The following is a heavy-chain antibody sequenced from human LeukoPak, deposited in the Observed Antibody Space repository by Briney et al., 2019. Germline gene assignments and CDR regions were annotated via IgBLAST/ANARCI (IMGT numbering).Heavy chain of an antibody. CDR2: INPNSGGT. J-gene: IGHJ4*02. Sequence: ASVKVSCKGSGYTFTDYYMNWVRQAPGQGLEWMGWINPNSGGTNYAQKFQGRVTMTRDTSITTAYMELSSLRSDDTAMYYCTRALGSDYWGQGTLVTVSS. CDR3: TRALGSDY. CDR1: GYTFTDYY. V-gene: IGHV1-2*02. D-gene: IGHD1-26*01.